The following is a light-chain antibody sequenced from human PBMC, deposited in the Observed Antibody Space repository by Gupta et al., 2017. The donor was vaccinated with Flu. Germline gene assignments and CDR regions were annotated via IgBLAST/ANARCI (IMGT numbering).Light chain of an antibody. J-gene: IGKJ5*01. Sequence: IVLPHSPVSLPVALIWRATSHCKSSQSVLYSSNNKNYLAWYQQKPGQPPKLLIYWASTRESGVPGRFSGSGSGTDFTLTISSLQAEDVAVYYCQQYYSTVITFGQGTRLEIK. CDR1: QSVLYSSNNKNY. V-gene: IGKV4-1*01. CDR3: QQYYSTVIT. CDR2: WAS.